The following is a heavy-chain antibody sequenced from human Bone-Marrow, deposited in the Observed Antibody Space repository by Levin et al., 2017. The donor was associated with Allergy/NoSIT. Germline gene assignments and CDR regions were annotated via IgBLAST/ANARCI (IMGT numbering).Heavy chain of an antibody. Sequence: SCAVSGYSISSGYYWGWIRQPPGKGLEWIGSIYHSGSTYYNPSLKSRVTISVDTSKNQFSLKLSSVTAADTAVYYCARLDYDFWSGYFDYWGQGTLVTVSS. CDR2: IYHSGST. D-gene: IGHD3-3*01. CDR1: GYSISSGYY. J-gene: IGHJ4*02. V-gene: IGHV4-38-2*01. CDR3: ARLDYDFWSGYFDY.